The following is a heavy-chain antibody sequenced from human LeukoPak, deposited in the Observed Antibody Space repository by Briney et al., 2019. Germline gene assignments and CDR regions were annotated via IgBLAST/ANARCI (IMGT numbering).Heavy chain of an antibody. V-gene: IGHV4-31*03. CDR2: IYYSGST. CDR3: ARDRPYYYDSRSGMDV. D-gene: IGHD3-22*01. CDR1: GGSISSGGYY. J-gene: IGHJ6*02. Sequence: PSETLSLTCTVSGGSISSGGYYWSWIRQHPGKGLERIGYIYYSGSTYYNPSLKSRVTISVDTSKNQFSLKLSSVTAADTAVYYCARDRPYYYDSRSGMDVWGQGTTVTVSS.